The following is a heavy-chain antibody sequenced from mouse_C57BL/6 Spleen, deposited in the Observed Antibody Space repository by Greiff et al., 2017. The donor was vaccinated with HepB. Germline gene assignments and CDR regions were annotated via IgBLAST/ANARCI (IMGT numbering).Heavy chain of an antibody. CDR3: ARFYYGFLDY. Sequence: QVQLQQSGAELVRPGASVKLSCKASGYTFTDYYINWVKQRPGQGLEWIARIYPGSGNTYYNEKFKGKATLTAEKSSSTAYMQLSSLTSEDSAVYFCARFYYGFLDYWGQGTTLTVSS. D-gene: IGHD2-2*01. V-gene: IGHV1-76*01. CDR2: IYPGSGNT. J-gene: IGHJ2*01. CDR1: GYTFTDYY.